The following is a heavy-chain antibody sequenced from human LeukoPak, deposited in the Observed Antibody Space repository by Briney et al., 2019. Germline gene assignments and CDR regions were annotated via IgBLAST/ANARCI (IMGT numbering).Heavy chain of an antibody. Sequence: GGSLRLSCAASGFTFSSYDMHWVRQATGKGLEWVSAIGTAGDTYYPGSVKGRFTISRENAKNSLYLQMNSLGAEDTAVYYCARGDMVRGVIMAFDPWGQGTLVTVSS. CDR3: ARGDMVRGVIMAFDP. V-gene: IGHV3-13*01. CDR1: GFTFSSYD. D-gene: IGHD3-10*01. J-gene: IGHJ5*02. CDR2: IGTAGDT.